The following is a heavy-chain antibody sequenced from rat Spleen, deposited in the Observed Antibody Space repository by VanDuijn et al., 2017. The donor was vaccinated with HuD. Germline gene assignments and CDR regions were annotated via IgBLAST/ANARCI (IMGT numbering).Heavy chain of an antibody. D-gene: IGHD1-9*01. CDR2: ISTGGDNT. CDR1: GFTFSNYY. CDR3: ARRHYGYTDYFDY. V-gene: IGHV5-25*01. Sequence: EVQLVKSGGGLVQPGRSLKLSCAALGFTFSNYYMAWVRQAPTKGLEWVASISTGGDNTYYRDSVKGRFTISRDNAKSTLSLQMDSLRSEDTATYYCARRHYGYTDYFDYWGQGVMVTVSS. J-gene: IGHJ2*01.